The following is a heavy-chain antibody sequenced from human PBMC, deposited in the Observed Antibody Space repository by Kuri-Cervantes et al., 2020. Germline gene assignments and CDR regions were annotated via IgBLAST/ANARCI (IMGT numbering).Heavy chain of an antibody. D-gene: IGHD2-21*02. CDR3: ARGLHCSGGDCYAGYFDY. J-gene: IGHJ4*02. V-gene: IGHV3-53*01. CDR2: IYTDGST. CDR1: GFTFSSYA. Sequence: GGSLRLSCAASGFTFSSYAMSWVRQAPGEGLECVSVIYTDGSTKYADSVQGRFTISRDSSKNTVYLQMNSLRAEDTAVYYCARGLHCSGGDCYAGYFDYWGQGTLVTVSS.